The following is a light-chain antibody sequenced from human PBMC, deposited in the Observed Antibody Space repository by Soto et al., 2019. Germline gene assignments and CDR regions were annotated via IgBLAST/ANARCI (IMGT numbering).Light chain of an antibody. V-gene: IGKV1-9*01. J-gene: IGKJ4*01. CDR2: VAS. CDR1: QGISSY. CDR3: QQLNSFPLT. Sequence: IQLPQSTSFLSASVGARVTITCRASQGISSYLAWYQQRPGEPPELLIYVASTLHSGLPSRFSGSGSGTEFTLTISSLQPEDFATYYCQQLNSFPLTFGGGTKVDIK.